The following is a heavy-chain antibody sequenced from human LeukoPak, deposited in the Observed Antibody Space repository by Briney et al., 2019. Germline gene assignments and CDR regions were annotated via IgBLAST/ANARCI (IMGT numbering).Heavy chain of an antibody. Sequence: ASVTVSCKASGYTFTSYGISWVRQAPGQGLEWMGWISAYNGITNYAQKLQGRVTMTTDTSTSTAYMELRSLRSDDTAVYYCARAEYSSSWYDPFQHWGQGTLVTVSS. D-gene: IGHD6-13*01. CDR2: ISAYNGIT. CDR1: GYTFTSYG. CDR3: ARAEYSSSWYDPFQH. V-gene: IGHV1-18*04. J-gene: IGHJ1*01.